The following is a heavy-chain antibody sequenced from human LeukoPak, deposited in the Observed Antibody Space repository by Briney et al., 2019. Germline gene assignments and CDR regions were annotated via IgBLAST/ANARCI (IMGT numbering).Heavy chain of an antibody. D-gene: IGHD3-3*01. V-gene: IGHV3-11*04. Sequence: GGSLRLSCAASGFTFSDYYMSWIRQAPGKGLEWVSLITSRSTTVHYADSVKGRFTISRDNAKNTLFLQMNSLRVDDTAVYYCARDVNIRDLWSGFHYWGQGTLVTVSS. CDR2: ITSRSTTV. CDR1: GFTFSDYY. J-gene: IGHJ4*02. CDR3: ARDVNIRDLWSGFHY.